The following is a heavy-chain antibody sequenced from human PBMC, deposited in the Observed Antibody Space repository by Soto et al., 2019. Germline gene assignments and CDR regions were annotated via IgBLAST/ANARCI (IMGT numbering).Heavy chain of an antibody. CDR1: GGSISSGGYY. V-gene: IGHV4-31*03. CDR2: IYYSGST. J-gene: IGHJ5*02. D-gene: IGHD1-1*01. Sequence: SETLSLTCTFSGGSISSGGYYWSWIRQHPGKGLEWIGYIYYSGSTYYNPSLKSRVTISVDTSKNQFSLKLSSVTAADTAVYYCARATGTTLRGHRFDPWGQGTLVTVSS. CDR3: ARATGTTLRGHRFDP.